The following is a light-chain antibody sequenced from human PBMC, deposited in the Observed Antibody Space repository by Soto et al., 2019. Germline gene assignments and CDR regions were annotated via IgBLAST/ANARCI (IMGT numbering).Light chain of an antibody. CDR1: SSDVGGSTY. CDR3: SSFTSSSTYV. J-gene: IGLJ1*01. V-gene: IGLV2-14*01. CDR2: EVS. Sequence: QSALTQPASVSGSPGQSITISCTGTSSDVGGSTYVSWYQQHPGKAPKLMIYEVSNRPSGVSNRFSGSKSGNTASLTISGLQPEDEADYYCSSFTSSSTYVFGTGTKLTVL.